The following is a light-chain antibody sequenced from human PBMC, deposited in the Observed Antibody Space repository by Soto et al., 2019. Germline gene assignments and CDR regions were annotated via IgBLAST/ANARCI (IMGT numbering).Light chain of an antibody. Sequence: EIVSTQSPGTLALSPGERASLSCGASQTVGSTYVAWYQQKPGLAPRLPIYDACSRATAIPDRFSGSGSGTDFTLTISRLEPEDVAVYYCQHYGSSPWTFGQGTKVEL. V-gene: IGKV3D-20*01. CDR2: DAC. CDR1: QTVGSTY. J-gene: IGKJ1*01. CDR3: QHYGSSPWT.